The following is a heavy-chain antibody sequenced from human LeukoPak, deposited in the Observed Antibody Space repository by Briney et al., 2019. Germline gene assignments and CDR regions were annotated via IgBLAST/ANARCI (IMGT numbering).Heavy chain of an antibody. CDR2: IKQDGSEM. D-gene: IGHD2-2*01. V-gene: IGHV3-7*01. J-gene: IGHJ4*02. Sequence: GGSLRLSCAVSGFRFNKNWMSWVRQAPGKGLEWVANIKQDGSEMYYVDSVEGRFTVSRDNAKNSLFLQMDSLRAEDTAVYYCARARTLAVTPAAMPYYFGYWGQGSLVTVSS. CDR1: GFRFNKNW. CDR3: ARARTLAVTPAAMPYYFGY.